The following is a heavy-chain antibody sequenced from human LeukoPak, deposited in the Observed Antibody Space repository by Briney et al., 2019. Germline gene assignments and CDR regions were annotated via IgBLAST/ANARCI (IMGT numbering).Heavy chain of an antibody. D-gene: IGHD6-13*01. Sequence: SETLSLTCAVSGSSISTSYWSWIRQPPGKGLEWIGNIFYSGNTNYSPSLKSRITMSLDTSNNLLSLRLSSVTAADTAVYYCARDTSLMAAAGPGVRFDDWGQGTLVTVSS. V-gene: IGHV4-59*12. CDR3: ARDTSLMAAAGPGVRFDD. J-gene: IGHJ4*02. CDR1: GSSISTSY. CDR2: IFYSGNT.